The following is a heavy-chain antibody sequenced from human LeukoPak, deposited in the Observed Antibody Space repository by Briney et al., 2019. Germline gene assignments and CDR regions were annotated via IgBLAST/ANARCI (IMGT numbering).Heavy chain of an antibody. CDR3: ARDRLGIAAAGYYYYMDV. J-gene: IGHJ6*03. CDR1: GYSISSGHY. V-gene: IGHV4-38-2*02. D-gene: IGHD6-13*01. Sequence: SETLSLTCTVSGYSISSGHYWGWIRQPPGKGLEWIGSIFHSGSTYYNPSLKSRVTMSVDTSKNQFSLKLSSVTAADTAVYYCARDRLGIAAAGYYYYMDVWGKGTTVTVSS. CDR2: IFHSGST.